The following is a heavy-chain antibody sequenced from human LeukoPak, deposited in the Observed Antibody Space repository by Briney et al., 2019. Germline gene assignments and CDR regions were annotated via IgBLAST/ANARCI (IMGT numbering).Heavy chain of an antibody. CDR3: ARHARDEGYSYRYYSSYIDV. D-gene: IGHD5-24*01. V-gene: IGHV4-59*08. Sequence: SETLSLTCTVSGGALTTHYWSWIRQSPGKGLEWIGLFYVGVTTKYNPSLRSRVTISSDTSKNQFSLNLASVTAANTAVYYCARHARDEGYSYRYYSSYIDVWGKGTTVTVSS. CDR2: FYVGVTT. J-gene: IGHJ6*03. CDR1: GGALTTHY.